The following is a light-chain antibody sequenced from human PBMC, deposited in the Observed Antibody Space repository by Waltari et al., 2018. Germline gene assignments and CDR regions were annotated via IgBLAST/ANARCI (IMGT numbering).Light chain of an antibody. Sequence: IQLTQSPSSLSASVGDRVTITCRASQGISSYLAWYQQKPGKAPELLIYAASTLQSGVPSRFSGSGSGTDCTLTISSLQPDDFATYYCQQLNSYPLSFGPGTKVDV. J-gene: IGKJ3*01. V-gene: IGKV1-9*01. CDR3: QQLNSYPLS. CDR2: AAS. CDR1: QGISSY.